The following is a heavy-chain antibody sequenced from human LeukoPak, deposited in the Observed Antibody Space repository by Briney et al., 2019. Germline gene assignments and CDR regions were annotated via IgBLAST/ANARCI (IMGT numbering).Heavy chain of an antibody. D-gene: IGHD6-19*01. V-gene: IGHV3-23*01. Sequence: GGSLRLSCVASGFTFTTYALSWVRQAPGKGLEWVSTISADGRRSNYADSVKGRFTVSRDTSKNTLYLQMNSLRAEDTAKYYCAKVDTSGWYEVLDFWGQGTLVTVSS. CDR3: AKVDTSGWYEVLDF. J-gene: IGHJ4*02. CDR1: GFTFTTYA. CDR2: ISADGRRS.